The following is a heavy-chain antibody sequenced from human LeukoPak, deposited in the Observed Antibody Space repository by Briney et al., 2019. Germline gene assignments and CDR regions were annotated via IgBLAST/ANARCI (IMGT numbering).Heavy chain of an antibody. CDR1: GASVSSGGYY. J-gene: IGHJ4*02. Sequence: SETLSPTCTVSGASVSSGGYYWSWLRQPPGKGLEWIGYIYYSGSANYNPSLKSRVTISVDTSKNQFSLKVSSVTAADTAVYYCARRGGSGRSFDYWGQGTLVTVSS. V-gene: IGHV4-61*08. D-gene: IGHD3-10*01. CDR3: ARRGGSGRSFDY. CDR2: IYYSGSA.